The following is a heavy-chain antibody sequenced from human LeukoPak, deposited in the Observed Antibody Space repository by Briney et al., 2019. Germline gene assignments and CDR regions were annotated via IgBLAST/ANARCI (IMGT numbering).Heavy chain of an antibody. CDR3: AREEMATISNYYYYGMDV. Sequence: ASVKVSCKASGYTFTSYGISWVRQAPGQGLEWMGWISAYNGNTNYAQNLQGRVTMTTDTSTSTAYMDLRSLRSDDTAVYYCAREEMATISNYYYYGMDVWGQGTTVTVSS. CDR1: GYTFTSYG. V-gene: IGHV1-18*01. J-gene: IGHJ6*02. CDR2: ISAYNGNT. D-gene: IGHD5-24*01.